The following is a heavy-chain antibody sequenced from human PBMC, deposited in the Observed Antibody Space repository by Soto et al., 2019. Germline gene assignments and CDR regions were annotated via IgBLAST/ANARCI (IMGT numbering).Heavy chain of an antibody. V-gene: IGHV4-4*02. J-gene: IGHJ3*02. CDR2: SYHTGRT. Sequence: QVQLQESGPRLVKPSGTLSLTCVITNASISSSNWWSWVRQAPGKGLAWIGGSYHTGRTNSAPSLKSRVTMSLDKSTNRFSLRLTSLTAADTAVYYCVRDEAHYDILSGASLGRAFDIWGQGTMVTVSS. CDR1: NASISSSNW. CDR3: VRDEAHYDILSGASLGRAFDI. D-gene: IGHD3-9*01.